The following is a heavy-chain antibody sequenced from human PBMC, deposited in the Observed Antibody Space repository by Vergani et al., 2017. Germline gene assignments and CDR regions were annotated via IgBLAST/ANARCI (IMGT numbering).Heavy chain of an antibody. D-gene: IGHD1-7*01. Sequence: QVQLVEWGGGVVQPGGSLILSCTASGFIFSSHGMHWVRQAPGKGLGWVAFIRYDVSRRDYGESVKGRFTISRDNSKNMVYIQMNSLRPEDTAVYYCVKGKGTFENWVQGTLVTVSS. V-gene: IGHV3-30*02. CDR1: GFIFSSHG. CDR3: VKGKGTFEN. J-gene: IGHJ4*02. CDR2: IRYDVSRR.